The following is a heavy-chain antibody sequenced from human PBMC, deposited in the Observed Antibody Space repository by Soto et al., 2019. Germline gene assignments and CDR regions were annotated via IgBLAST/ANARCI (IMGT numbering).Heavy chain of an antibody. Sequence: GGSLRLSCAASGFTFSSYAMSWVRQAPGKGLEWVSAISGSGGSTYHADSVKGRFTISRDNSKNTLYLQMNSLRAEDTAVYYCAKDIDIVVVVAALDYWGQGTLVTVSS. J-gene: IGHJ4*02. CDR3: AKDIDIVVVVAALDY. CDR1: GFTFSSYA. V-gene: IGHV3-23*01. D-gene: IGHD2-15*01. CDR2: ISGSGGST.